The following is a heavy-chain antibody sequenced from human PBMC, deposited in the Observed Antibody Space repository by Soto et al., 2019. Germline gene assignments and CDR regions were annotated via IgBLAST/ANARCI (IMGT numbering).Heavy chain of an antibody. Sequence: ASVKVSCKASGYTFTGYAMHWVRQAPGQRFELMGWINAGNGNTKYSQKFQGRFTITRYTSASTAYMELSSLRSEDTAVYYCARAVAVAADFDYWGQGTLVTVSS. CDR1: GYTFTGYA. D-gene: IGHD6-19*01. CDR2: INAGNGNT. J-gene: IGHJ4*02. V-gene: IGHV1-3*01. CDR3: ARAVAVAADFDY.